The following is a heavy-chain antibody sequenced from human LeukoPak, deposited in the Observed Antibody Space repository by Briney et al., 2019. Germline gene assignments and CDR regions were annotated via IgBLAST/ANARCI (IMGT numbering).Heavy chain of an antibody. J-gene: IGHJ6*02. CDR1: GFTFSSYS. Sequence: NPGGSLRLSCAASGFTFSSYSMNWVRQAPGKGLEWVSSISSSSSYIYYADSVKGRFTISRDNSKNTLYLQMNSLRAEDTAVYYCARGDPQLESYYYGMDVWGQGTTVTVSS. CDR2: ISSSSSYI. D-gene: IGHD6-13*01. CDR3: ARGDPQLESYYYGMDV. V-gene: IGHV3-21*01.